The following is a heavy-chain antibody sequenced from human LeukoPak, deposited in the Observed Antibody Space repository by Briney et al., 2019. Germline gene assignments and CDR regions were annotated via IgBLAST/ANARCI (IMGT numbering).Heavy chain of an antibody. CDR3: ARGRYSSGWPKSWFDP. CDR2: INPSGGST. V-gene: IGHV1-46*01. J-gene: IGHJ5*02. Sequence: ASVKVSCKASGYTFTSYYMHWVRQAPGQGLEWMGIINPSGGSTSYAQKFQGRVTMTRDTSTSTVYMELSSLRSEDTAVYYCARGRYSSGWPKSWFDPWGQGTLVTVSS. D-gene: IGHD6-19*01. CDR1: GYTFTSYY.